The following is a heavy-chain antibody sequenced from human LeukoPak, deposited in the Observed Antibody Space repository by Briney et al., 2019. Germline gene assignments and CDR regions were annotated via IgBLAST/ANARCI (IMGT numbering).Heavy chain of an antibody. CDR2: IFTSGST. D-gene: IGHD4/OR15-4a*01. V-gene: IGHV4-4*07. J-gene: IGHJ5*02. CDR3: SRGGANDL. CDR1: GGSISSDH. Sequence: SETLSLTCTVSGGSISSDHWSWIRQPAGKGLEWIGRIFTSGSTSYNPSLKSRVTMSPDTSKNQFSLKLSSVTAADTAVYFCSRGGANDLWGQGTLVTVSS.